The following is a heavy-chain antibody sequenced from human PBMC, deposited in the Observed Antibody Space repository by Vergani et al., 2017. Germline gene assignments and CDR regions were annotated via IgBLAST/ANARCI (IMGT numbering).Heavy chain of an antibody. CDR1: GGSVDSRKHY. CDR2: VSYSGAT. D-gene: IGHD3-22*01. CDR3: AREDISLTVEGANYMDI. Sequence: QVLLQESGPGLVKPSETLSLTCTVSGGSVDSRKHYWGWIRQPPGKGLEWIGTVSYSGATYYTPSLKNRVKVSLNTSENQFSLQLQSVTPEDTAVYYCAREDISLTVEGANYMDIWGKGTTVTVSS. J-gene: IGHJ6*03. V-gene: IGHV4-39*02.